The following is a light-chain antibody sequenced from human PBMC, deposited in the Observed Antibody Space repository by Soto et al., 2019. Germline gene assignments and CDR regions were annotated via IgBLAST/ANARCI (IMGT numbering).Light chain of an antibody. Sequence: DIQMTQSPSSLSASVGDRVTFTCRASQSISTYLNWYRQKPGEAPKVLIYGASSLQSGVPSRFRGRGSGTVFPLTIYSPQPEVSAPYFCQKSYSPPYIFGRGSKLDIK. CDR3: QKSYSPPYI. V-gene: IGKV1-39*01. CDR1: QSISTY. CDR2: GAS. J-gene: IGKJ2*01.